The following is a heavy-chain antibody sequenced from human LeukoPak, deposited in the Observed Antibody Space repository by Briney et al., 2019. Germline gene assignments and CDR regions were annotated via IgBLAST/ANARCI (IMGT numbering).Heavy chain of an antibody. CDR1: GFTFDDYA. D-gene: IGHD3-10*01. CDR3: AKGLRGERLADFDY. J-gene: IGHJ4*02. V-gene: IGHV3-23*01. Sequence: GRSLRLSCAASGFTFDDYAMSWVRQAPGKGLEWVSGLSGSDGSTDGSTYYADSVRDRFTISRDNSKNTLYLQMNSLRAEDTAIYYCAKGLRGERLADFDYWGQGTLVTVSS. CDR2: LSGSDGSTDGST.